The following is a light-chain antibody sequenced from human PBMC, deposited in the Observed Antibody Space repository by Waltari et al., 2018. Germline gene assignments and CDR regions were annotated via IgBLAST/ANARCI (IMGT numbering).Light chain of an antibody. CDR1: QGIDNY. Sequence: DIQMTQSPSSLSASVGDSLTITCRASQGIDNYLAWFQQKPGKAPQSLIYAASTLQSGVPSKFSGSGSGTDFTLTINGLQPEDFATYFCQQYDSYPHTFGQGTRLEVK. J-gene: IGKJ2*01. CDR3: QQYDSYPHT. CDR2: AAS. V-gene: IGKV1-16*02.